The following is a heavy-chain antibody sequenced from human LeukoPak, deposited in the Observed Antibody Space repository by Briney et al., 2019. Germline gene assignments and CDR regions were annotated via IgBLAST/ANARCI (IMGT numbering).Heavy chain of an antibody. CDR3: ARDAGIRLWFRDYYGFDG. CDR2: IWYDGSNE. Sequence: GGSLRLSCAASGFTFSSYGMDWVRQAPGKGLEWVAVIWYDGSNEYYADSVKGRFTISRDNSQNTLYLQMNSLRAEDTAVYYCARDAGIRLWFRDYYGFDGWGQGTTVTVYS. D-gene: IGHD5-18*01. CDR1: GFTFSSYG. J-gene: IGHJ6*02. V-gene: IGHV3-33*01.